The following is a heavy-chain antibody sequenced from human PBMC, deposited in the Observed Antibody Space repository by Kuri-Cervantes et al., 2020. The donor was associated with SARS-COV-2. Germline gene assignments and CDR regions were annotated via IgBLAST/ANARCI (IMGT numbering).Heavy chain of an antibody. Sequence: GESLKISCAASGFTFSSYWMHWVRQAPGKGLVWVSRINSYGSSTSYADSVKGRFTISRDNAKNTLYLQMDSLRAEDTAVYYCARDPPLYGSGSHNRFDPWGQGTLVTVSS. CDR3: ARDPPLYGSGSHNRFDP. D-gene: IGHD3-10*01. CDR2: INSYGSST. V-gene: IGHV3-74*01. J-gene: IGHJ5*02. CDR1: GFTFSSYW.